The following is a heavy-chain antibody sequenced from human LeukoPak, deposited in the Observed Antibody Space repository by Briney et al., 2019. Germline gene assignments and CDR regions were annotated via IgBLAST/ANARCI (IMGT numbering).Heavy chain of an antibody. CDR1: GGTFSSYA. V-gene: IGHV1-69*13. J-gene: IGHJ4*02. Sequence: SVKVSCKASGGTFSSYAISWVRQAPGQRLEWMGGIIPIFGTANYAQKFQGRVTITADESTSTAYMELSSLRSEDTAVYYCASDSSSWYNVRDYWGQGTLVTVSS. CDR2: IIPIFGTA. CDR3: ASDSSSWYNVRDY. D-gene: IGHD6-13*01.